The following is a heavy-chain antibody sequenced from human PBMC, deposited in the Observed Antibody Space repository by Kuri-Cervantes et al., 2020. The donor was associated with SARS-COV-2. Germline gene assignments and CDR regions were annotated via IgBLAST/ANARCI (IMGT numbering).Heavy chain of an antibody. CDR2: VNHRGST. D-gene: IGHD5-24*01. CDR3: GKVSWPQLWHRYSDS. Sequence: GSLRLSCAFYGESFSGYYWNWIRQSPGKGLEWIGEVNHRGSTNYNPSLKSRVTISLDTSSNQVSLRLTSATAAGTAVYYCGKVSWPQLWHRYSDSWGQGSLVTVSS. CDR1: GESFSGYY. J-gene: IGHJ4*02. V-gene: IGHV4-34*01.